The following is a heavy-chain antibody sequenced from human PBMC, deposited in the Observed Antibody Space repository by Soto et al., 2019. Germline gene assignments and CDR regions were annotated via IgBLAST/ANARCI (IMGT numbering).Heavy chain of an antibody. CDR3: AKPHSSSWYGGPFDY. Sequence: GGSLRLSCAASGFTLSNYGIHWVRQAPGKGLGWVSAISGSGGSTYYADSVKGRFTISRDNSKNTLYLQMNSLRAEDTAVYYCAKPHSSSWYGGPFDYWGQGTLVTVSS. CDR1: GFTLSNYG. J-gene: IGHJ4*02. V-gene: IGHV3-23*01. CDR2: ISGSGGST. D-gene: IGHD6-13*01.